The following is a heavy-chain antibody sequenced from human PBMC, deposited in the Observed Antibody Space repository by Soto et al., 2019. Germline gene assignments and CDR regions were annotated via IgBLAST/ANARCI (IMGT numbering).Heavy chain of an antibody. CDR2: IYYSGST. V-gene: IGHV4-31*03. CDR1: GASMSSGGYY. Sequence: QVQLQESGPGLVKPSQTLSITCTVSGASMSSGGYYWTWIRQSPGKGLEWIGYIYYSGSTYYNPSLEGRVAISLDTSRSQFSLTLHSVTAADTAIYYCARDRHNNFFDPWGQGTLVTVSA. J-gene: IGHJ5*02. D-gene: IGHD6-6*01. CDR3: ARDRHNNFFDP.